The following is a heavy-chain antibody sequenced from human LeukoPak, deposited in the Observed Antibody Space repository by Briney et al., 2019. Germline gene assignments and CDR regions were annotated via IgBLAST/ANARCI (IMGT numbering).Heavy chain of an antibody. D-gene: IGHD3-22*01. Sequence: PGGSLRLSCAASGFTFSSYAMSWVRQAPGKGLEWVSVIYSGGSTYYADSVKGRFTISRDNSKNTLYLQMNSLRAEDTAVYYCTRESGDYYDSSGYQYYFDYWGQGTLVTVSS. CDR2: IYSGGST. CDR3: TRESGDYYDSSGYQYYFDY. J-gene: IGHJ4*02. CDR1: GFTFSSYA. V-gene: IGHV3-66*01.